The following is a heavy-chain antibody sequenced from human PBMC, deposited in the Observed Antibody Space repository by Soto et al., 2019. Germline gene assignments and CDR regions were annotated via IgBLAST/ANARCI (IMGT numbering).Heavy chain of an antibody. V-gene: IGHV3-15*01. D-gene: IGHD4-17*01. CDR2: IKSKTDGGTT. CDR3: TTDGDYVSSYYYYYMDV. Sequence: GSLRLSCAASGFTFSNAWMSWVRQAPGKGLEWVGRIKSKTDGGTTDYAAPVKGRFTISRDDSKNTLYLQMNSLKTEDTAVYYCTTDGDYVSSYYYYYMDVWGKGTTVTVSS. CDR1: GFTFSNAW. J-gene: IGHJ6*03.